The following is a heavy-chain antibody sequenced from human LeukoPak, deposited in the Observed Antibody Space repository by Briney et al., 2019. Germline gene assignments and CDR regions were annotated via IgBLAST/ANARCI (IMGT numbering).Heavy chain of an antibody. J-gene: IGHJ4*02. V-gene: IGHV3-23*01. Sequence: GGSLRLSCAASGFTFSNYAMSWVRQAPGKGLEWVSSISSSADNTYHADSVKGRFTISRDNSKDTLYLEMNSLRAEDTAVYYCAKYIGYCSGGSCNYYFDYWGQGTLVTVSS. CDR3: AKYIGYCSGGSCNYYFDY. CDR1: GFTFSNYA. CDR2: ISSSADNT. D-gene: IGHD2-15*01.